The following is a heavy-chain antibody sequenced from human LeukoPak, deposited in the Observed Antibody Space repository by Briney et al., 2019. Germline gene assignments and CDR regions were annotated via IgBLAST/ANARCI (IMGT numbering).Heavy chain of an antibody. J-gene: IGHJ4*02. Sequence: GGSLRLSCAASGFTFSSYAMSWVRQAPGKGLEWVSVISGSGGSTHNADSAKGRFTISRDNSKNTLYLQMNSLRAEDTAVYYCAKVGIQYSGYDRFDYWGQGTLVTVSS. V-gene: IGHV3-23*01. CDR2: ISGSGGST. CDR3: AKVGIQYSGYDRFDY. D-gene: IGHD5-12*01. CDR1: GFTFSSYA.